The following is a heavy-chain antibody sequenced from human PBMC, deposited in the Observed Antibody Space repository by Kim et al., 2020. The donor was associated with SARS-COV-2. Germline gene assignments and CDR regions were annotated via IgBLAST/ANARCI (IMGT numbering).Heavy chain of an antibody. J-gene: IGHJ4*02. V-gene: IGHV4-39*01. D-gene: IGHD3-22*01. CDR3: ARLLRNNYYDSSGYPDY. Sequence: LKSRVTISVDTSKNQFSLKLSSVTAADTAVYYCARLLRNNYYDSSGYPDYWGQGTLVTVSS.